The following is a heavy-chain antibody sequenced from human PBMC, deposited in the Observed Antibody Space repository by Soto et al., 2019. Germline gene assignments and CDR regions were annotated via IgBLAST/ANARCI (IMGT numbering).Heavy chain of an antibody. D-gene: IGHD3-22*01. CDR3: GKEERSSGHAGTCQH. CDR1: GFTFSDYS. CDR2: VSHDGRNT. J-gene: IGHJ1*01. V-gene: IGHV3-30*18. Sequence: PGGSLRLSCAASGFTFSDYSMHWVRQAPGKGLEWVAVVSHDGRNTRYADSVKGRFTISRDNSKNTLYLEMHSLRVEDTAVYYCGKEERSSGHAGTCQHWGQGTVVTVSS.